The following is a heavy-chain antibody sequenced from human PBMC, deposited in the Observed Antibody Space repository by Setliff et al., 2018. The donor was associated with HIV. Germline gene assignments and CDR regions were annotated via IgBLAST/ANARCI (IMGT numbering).Heavy chain of an antibody. V-gene: IGHV1-18*01. J-gene: IGHJ4*02. CDR1: GYTFTKYG. Sequence: ASVKVSCKASGYTFTKYGISWVRQAPGQGLEWMGWISAYNGNTNYAQKFQGRVTLTTDTSTSTAYMDLRNLRSDDTAVYFCAREVPSNTGSYYKKYWGQGTLVTVSS. CDR2: ISAYNGNT. D-gene: IGHD3-10*01. CDR3: AREVPSNTGSYYKKY.